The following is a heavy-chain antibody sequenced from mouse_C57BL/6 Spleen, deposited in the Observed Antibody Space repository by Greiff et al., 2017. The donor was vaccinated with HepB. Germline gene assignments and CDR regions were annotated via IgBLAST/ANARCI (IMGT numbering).Heavy chain of an antibody. Sequence: EVNVVESGGGLVKPGGSLKLSCAASGFTFSSYAMSWVRQTPEKRLEWVATISDGGSYTYYPDNVKGRFTISRDNAKNNLYLQMSHLKSEDTAMYYCASPSTGTSYAMDYWGQGTSVTVSS. J-gene: IGHJ4*01. CDR3: ASPSTGTSYAMDY. CDR1: GFTFSSYA. CDR2: ISDGGSYT. V-gene: IGHV5-4*03. D-gene: IGHD4-1*02.